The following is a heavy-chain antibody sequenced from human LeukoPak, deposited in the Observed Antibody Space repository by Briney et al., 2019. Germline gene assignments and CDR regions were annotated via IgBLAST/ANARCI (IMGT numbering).Heavy chain of an antibody. D-gene: IGHD2-15*01. V-gene: IGHV4-34*01. CDR1: GGSFSGYY. CDR2: INHSGST. Sequence: SETLSLTCAVYGGSFSGYYWSWIRQPPGKGLEWIGEINHSGSTNYNPSLKSRVTISVDTSKNQFSLKLSSVTAADTAVYYCAREVVVAANNWFDPWGQGTLVTVSS. CDR3: AREVVVAANNWFDP. J-gene: IGHJ5*02.